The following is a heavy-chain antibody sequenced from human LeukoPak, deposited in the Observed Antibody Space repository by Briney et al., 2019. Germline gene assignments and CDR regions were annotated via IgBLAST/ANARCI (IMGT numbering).Heavy chain of an antibody. CDR2: INPNSGGT. CDR1: GYTFTGYY. CDR3: ARDPEIAAAGGY. D-gene: IGHD6-13*01. V-gene: IGHV1-2*02. Sequence: ASVKVSCKASGYTFTGYYMHWVRQAPGQGLEWMGWINPNSGGTNYAQKFQGRVTMTRDTSISTAYMELSRLRSDDTAVYHCARDPEIAAAGGYWGQGTLVTVSS. J-gene: IGHJ4*02.